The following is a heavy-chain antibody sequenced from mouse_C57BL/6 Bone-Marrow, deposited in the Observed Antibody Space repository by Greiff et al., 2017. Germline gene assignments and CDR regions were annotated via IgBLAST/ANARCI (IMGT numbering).Heavy chain of an antibody. V-gene: IGHV1-82*01. CDR3: ARRYYYGSLYYFDY. CDR1: GYAFSSSW. Sequence: VQLQQSGPELVKPGASVKISCKASGYAFSSSWMNWVKRRPGKGLEWIGRIYPGDGDTNYNGKFKGKATLTADKSSSTAYMQLSSLTSEDSAVYFCARRYYYGSLYYFDYWGQGTTLTVSS. CDR2: IYPGDGDT. J-gene: IGHJ2*01. D-gene: IGHD1-1*01.